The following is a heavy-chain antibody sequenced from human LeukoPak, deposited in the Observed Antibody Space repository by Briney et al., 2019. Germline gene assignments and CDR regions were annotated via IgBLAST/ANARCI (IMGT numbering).Heavy chain of an antibody. V-gene: IGHV4-59*01. D-gene: IGHD3-16*01. CDR1: GDSITSYY. Sequence: SETLSLTCSVSGDSITSYYWSWIRQPPGKGLEWIGHIHYGGSTNYKPSLKSRVTMSVDTSKNQISLKVTSVTAADTAVYYCARRGVMGGFDIWGQGTMVTVSS. CDR3: ARRGVMGGFDI. J-gene: IGHJ3*02. CDR2: IHYGGST.